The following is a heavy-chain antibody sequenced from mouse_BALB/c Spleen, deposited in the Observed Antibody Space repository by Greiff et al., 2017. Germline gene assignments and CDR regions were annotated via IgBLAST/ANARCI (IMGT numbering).Heavy chain of an antibody. CDR3: ARDNSWCAY. CDR2: IRNKANGYTT. Sequence: EVMLVESGGGLVQPGGSLRLSCATSGFTFTDYYMSWVRQPPGKALEWLGFIRNKANGYTTEYSASVKGRFTISRDNSQSILYLQMNTLRAEDSATYYCARDNSWCAYWGQGTLVTVSA. V-gene: IGHV7-3*02. J-gene: IGHJ3*01. CDR1: GFTFTDYY.